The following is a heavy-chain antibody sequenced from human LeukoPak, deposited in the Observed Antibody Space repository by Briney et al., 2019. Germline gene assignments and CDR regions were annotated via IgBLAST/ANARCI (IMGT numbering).Heavy chain of an antibody. CDR1: GVSISNNYFY. CDR2: VHHTGST. CDR3: ATLGLLRGAGFNLATHFDY. D-gene: IGHD1-26*01. Sequence: SETLSLTCTVSGVSISNNYFYWAWIRQPPGKGLELIGYVHHTGSTFHNSSLKSRVTISADTSQNQFSLSLTSVTAADTAVYYCATLGLLRGAGFNLATHFDYGGQGTLVAVSA. V-gene: IGHV4-39*01. J-gene: IGHJ4*02.